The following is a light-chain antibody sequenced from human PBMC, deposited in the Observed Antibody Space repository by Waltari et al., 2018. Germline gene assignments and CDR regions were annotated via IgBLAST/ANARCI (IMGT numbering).Light chain of an antibody. CDR3: NSYAGSSSWV. V-gene: IGLV2-14*01. CDR2: DVS. J-gene: IGLJ3*02. CDR1: SRYVGFYYY. Sequence: QSALTPPASVSGSPGQAITIPCTGTSRYVGFYYYVTWYQQHPGKAPKLMIYDVSERPSGVSNRFSGSKSGNTASLTISGLQAEDEADYYCNSYAGSSSWVFGGGTKLTVL.